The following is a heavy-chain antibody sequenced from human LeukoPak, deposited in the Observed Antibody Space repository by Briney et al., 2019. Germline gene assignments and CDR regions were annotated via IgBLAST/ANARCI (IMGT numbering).Heavy chain of an antibody. CDR1: GFTFTSYG. CDR3: ARDGGAVAGTVYWYFDL. J-gene: IGHJ2*01. CDR2: IWYDGTNK. Sequence: SGGSLRLSCAASGFTFTSYGIHWVRQAPGKGLEWVAIIWYDGTNKYYADSVKGRFTISRDNSKNTLYLQMNSLRAEDTAVYYCARDGGAVAGTVYWYFDLWGRGTLVTVSS. D-gene: IGHD6-19*01. V-gene: IGHV3-33*01.